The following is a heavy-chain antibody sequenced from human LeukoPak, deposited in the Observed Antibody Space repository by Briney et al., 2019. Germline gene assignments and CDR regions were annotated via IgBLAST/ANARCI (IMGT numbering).Heavy chain of an antibody. CDR3: ARDGVLRFLGISYYYYYYMDV. CDR1: GFTFSDYY. Sequence: GGSLRLSCAASGFTFSDYYMSWIRQAPGKGLEWVSYISSSGSTIYYADSVKGRFTISRDNAKNSLYLQMNSLRAEDTAVYYCARDGVLRFLGISYYYYYYMDVWGKGTTVTVSS. J-gene: IGHJ6*03. D-gene: IGHD3-3*01. CDR2: ISSSGSTI. V-gene: IGHV3-11*04.